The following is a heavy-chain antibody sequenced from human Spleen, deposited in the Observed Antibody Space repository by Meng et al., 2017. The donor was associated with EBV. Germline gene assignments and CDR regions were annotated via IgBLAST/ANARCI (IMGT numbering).Heavy chain of an antibody. CDR3: ATYRHDYIWGTYRYFDY. CDR2: IYYSGST. CDR1: GDSISSSRYY. J-gene: IGHJ4*02. V-gene: IGHV4-39*01. D-gene: IGHD3-16*02. Sequence: QPQKSCRGLVKPSEPLSLTCTVSGDSISSSRYYWAWIRQPPGKGLEWIASIYYSGSTYYSPSLKSRVTISVDTSKNQFSLKLTSVTAADTAVYCCATYRHDYIWGTYRYFDYWGQGTLVTVSS.